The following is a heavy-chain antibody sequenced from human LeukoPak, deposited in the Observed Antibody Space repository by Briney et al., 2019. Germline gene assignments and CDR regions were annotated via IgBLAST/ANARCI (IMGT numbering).Heavy chain of an antibody. D-gene: IGHD1-26*01. J-gene: IGHJ4*02. CDR2: IYPGDSDT. V-gene: IGHV5-51*01. CDR3: ARHGRGPYDFDY. CDR1: GYTFTSYG. Sequence: ASVKVSCKASGYTFTSYGISWVRQAPGQGLEWMGIIYPGDSDTRYSPSFQGQVTISADKSISTAYLQWSSLKASDTAMYYCARHGRGPYDFDYWGQGTLVTVSS.